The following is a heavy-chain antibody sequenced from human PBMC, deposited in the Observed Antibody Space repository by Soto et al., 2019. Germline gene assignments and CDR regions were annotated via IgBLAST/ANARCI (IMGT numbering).Heavy chain of an antibody. CDR3: ASDYYDSSGYFFGMDV. D-gene: IGHD3-22*01. V-gene: IGHV3-33*01. J-gene: IGHJ6*02. CDR1: GFTFSSYG. CDR2: IWYDGSNK. Sequence: QVQLVESGGGVVQPGRSLRLSCAASGFTFSSYGMHWVRQAPGKGLEWVAVIWYDGSNKYYADSVKGRFTISRDNYKNTLYLQMNSLRAEDTAVYYCASDYYDSSGYFFGMDVWGQGTTVTVSS.